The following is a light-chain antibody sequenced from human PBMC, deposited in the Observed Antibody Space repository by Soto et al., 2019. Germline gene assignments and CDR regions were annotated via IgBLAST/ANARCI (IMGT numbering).Light chain of an antibody. Sequence: DIQMTQSPSTLSASVGDRVTITCRASQSISSWLAWYQQKPGKAPKLLIYKATSLESGVPSRLSGSGSGTEFTLNISSLQPDDFATYYCQQYNSYSSTFGQGTKLEIK. CDR3: QQYNSYSST. V-gene: IGKV1-5*03. J-gene: IGKJ2*01. CDR1: QSISSW. CDR2: KAT.